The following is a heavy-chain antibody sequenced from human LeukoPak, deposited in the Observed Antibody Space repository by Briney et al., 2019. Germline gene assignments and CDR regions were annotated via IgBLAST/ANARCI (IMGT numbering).Heavy chain of an antibody. CDR1: GFILSSHG. CDR2: ISYDGSNE. J-gene: IGHJ4*02. D-gene: IGHD2/OR15-2a*01. Sequence: GGSLRLSCAASGFILSSHGMHWVRQAPGKGLEWVAVISYDGSNEYFADSVKGRFTVSRDNSKNTLYLQMNSLRPEDTAVYYCAKDLGVGAYLLFDYITSGLDSWGQGTLVTVSS. CDR3: AKDLGVGAYLLFDYITSGLDS. V-gene: IGHV3-30*18.